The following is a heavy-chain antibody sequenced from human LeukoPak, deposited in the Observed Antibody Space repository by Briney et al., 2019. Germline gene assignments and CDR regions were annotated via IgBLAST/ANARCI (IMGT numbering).Heavy chain of an antibody. CDR3: AREGRDGYNLDY. D-gene: IGHD5-24*01. Sequence: GGSLRLSCAASGFTFSSYAMHWVRQAPGKGLEWVAVISYDGSNEYYADSVKGRFTISRDNSKNTLYLQMNSLRAEDTAVYYCAREGRDGYNLDYWGQGTLVTVSS. CDR1: GFTFSSYA. V-gene: IGHV3-30-3*01. J-gene: IGHJ4*02. CDR2: ISYDGSNE.